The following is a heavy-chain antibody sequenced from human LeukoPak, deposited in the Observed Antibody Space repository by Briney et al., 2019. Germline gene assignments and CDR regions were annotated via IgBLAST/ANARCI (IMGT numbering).Heavy chain of an antibody. V-gene: IGHV4-39*01. Sequence: PGGSLRLSCAASGFTFSDYYMSWIRQAPGKGLEWIGSIYYSGSTYYNPSLKSRVTISVDTSKNQFSLKLSSVTAADTAVYYCARHRYSSGWYQYWGQGPLVTVSS. CDR3: ARHRYSSGWYQY. J-gene: IGHJ4*02. D-gene: IGHD6-19*01. CDR2: IYYSGST. CDR1: GFTFSDYY.